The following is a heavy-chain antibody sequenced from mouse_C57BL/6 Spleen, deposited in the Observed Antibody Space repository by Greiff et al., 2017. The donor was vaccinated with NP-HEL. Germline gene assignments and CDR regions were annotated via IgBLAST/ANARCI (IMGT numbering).Heavy chain of an antibody. CDR1: GYTFTDYN. J-gene: IGHJ2*01. V-gene: IGHV1-18*01. CDR2: INPNNGGT. CDR3: ASLLLPSDY. D-gene: IGHD1-1*01. Sequence: EVQRVESGPELVKPGASVKIPCKASGYTFTDYNMDWVKQSHGKSLEWIGDINPNNGGTIYNQKFKGKATLTVDKSSSTAYMELRSLTTEDSAIYYCASLLLPSDYWGQGTTLTVSS.